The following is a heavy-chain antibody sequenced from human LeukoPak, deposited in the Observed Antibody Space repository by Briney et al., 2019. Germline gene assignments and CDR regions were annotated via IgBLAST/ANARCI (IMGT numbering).Heavy chain of an antibody. CDR3: ARNSGSGLDH. V-gene: IGHV1-46*01. J-gene: IGHJ4*02. CDR2: IDPSVGST. Sequence: ASVKVSCKASGYTFTGYYIQWVRQAPGQGLEWMGLIDPSVGSTSNAQKFQGRITMTRDTSTSTVFMELTSLTSEDTAVYYCARNSGSGLDHWGQGALVTVSS. D-gene: IGHD1-26*01. CDR1: GYTFTGYY.